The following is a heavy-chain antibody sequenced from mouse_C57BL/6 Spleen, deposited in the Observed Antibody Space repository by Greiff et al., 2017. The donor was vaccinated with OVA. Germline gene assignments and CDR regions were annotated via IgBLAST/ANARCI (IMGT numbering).Heavy chain of an antibody. Sequence: QVQLQQSGAELVKPGASVKISCKASGYTFTDYSINWVKQWPGQGLEWIGTIGPGRGSTYYNEKFKGTATLTADKSSSTAYMQLSSLTSEDSAVYFCAREGNDDYFDYWGQGTTLTVSS. J-gene: IGHJ2*01. CDR1: GYTFTDYS. CDR3: AREGNDDYFDY. V-gene: IGHV1-77*01. CDR2: IGPGRGST.